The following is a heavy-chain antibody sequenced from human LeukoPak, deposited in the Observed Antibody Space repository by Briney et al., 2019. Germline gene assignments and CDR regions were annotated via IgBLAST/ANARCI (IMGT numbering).Heavy chain of an antibody. CDR2: ISDDGNDK. V-gene: IGHV3-30*04. J-gene: IGHJ2*01. Sequence: GGSLRLSCAASGLTFSSSAMHWVRQASDKGLEWVSTISDDGNDKYYTDSVKGRFTISRDNAKNTLYLQMNGLRAEDTAVYYCARESQDYAQRYFELWGRGTLVTVSS. CDR1: GLTFSSSA. D-gene: IGHD4/OR15-4a*01. CDR3: ARESQDYAQRYFEL.